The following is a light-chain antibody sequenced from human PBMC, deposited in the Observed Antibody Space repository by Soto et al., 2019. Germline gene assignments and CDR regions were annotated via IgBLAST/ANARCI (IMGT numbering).Light chain of an antibody. V-gene: IGKV1-16*01. Sequence: DIQMTQSPSSLSASVGDRVTITCRASEVIGNSLGWFQQKPGKAPETLIFAASSLQSGVTSTLSGSGSGTHFTLTINSLQPEDFATYYCQQYKSYPWTFGQGTKVDIK. J-gene: IGKJ1*01. CDR1: EVIGNS. CDR3: QQYKSYPWT. CDR2: AAS.